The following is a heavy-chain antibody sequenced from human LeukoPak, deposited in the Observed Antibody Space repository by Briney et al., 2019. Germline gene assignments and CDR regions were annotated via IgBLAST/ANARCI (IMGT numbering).Heavy chain of an antibody. D-gene: IGHD1-26*01. CDR1: GFTFTSYA. Sequence: GGSLRLSCAASGFTFTSYAMSWVRQAPGKGLEWVSGINGGGAGTYYADSVKGRFTISRDNSKNTLYLQMNSLSAEDTAVYYCAKGSRGSGSYYFDYWGQGTLVTVSS. V-gene: IGHV3-23*01. CDR2: INGGGAGT. J-gene: IGHJ4*02. CDR3: AKGSRGSGSYYFDY.